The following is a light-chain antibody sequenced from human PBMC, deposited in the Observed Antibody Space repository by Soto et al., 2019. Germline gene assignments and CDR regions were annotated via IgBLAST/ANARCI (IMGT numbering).Light chain of an antibody. J-gene: IGKJ2*01. Sequence: VLTQSPARLSLSPGERATLSCRAGQSVSDYLAWYQQKPGQPPRLLIYGASNRATGIPDRFSGGGSGTDFTLTISRLEPEDSALYYCQKYETSPYTFGQGTKLEIK. CDR2: GAS. V-gene: IGKV3-20*01. CDR1: QSVSDY. CDR3: QKYETSPYT.